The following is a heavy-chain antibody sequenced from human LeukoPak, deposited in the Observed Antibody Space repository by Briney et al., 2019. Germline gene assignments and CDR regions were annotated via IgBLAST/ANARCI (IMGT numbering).Heavy chain of an antibody. Sequence: PGGSLRLSCAASGFTFRSYAMNWVRQAPGKGLEWVSGTSGSGGSTFYADSVKGRFTMSRDNSKDTLYLQMNSLRAEDTAVYYCAKSGGYSCVENFDYWGQGTLVTVSS. J-gene: IGHJ4*02. CDR1: GFTFRSYA. V-gene: IGHV3-23*01. D-gene: IGHD5-18*01. CDR3: AKSGGYSCVENFDY. CDR2: TSGSGGST.